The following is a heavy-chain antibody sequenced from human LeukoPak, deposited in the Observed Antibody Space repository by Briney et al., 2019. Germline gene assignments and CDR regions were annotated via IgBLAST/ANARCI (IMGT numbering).Heavy chain of an antibody. CDR2: ISSSSTTI. CDR3: ARDLTTVTTPGC. Sequence: GGSLRLSCAASGFTFSSYSMSWIRQAPGKGLEWISYISSSSTTISYADSVKGRFTISRYNSKNSLFLQMNSLRAEDTALYYCARDLTTVTTPGCWGQGTLVTVSS. CDR1: GFTFSSYS. V-gene: IGHV3-48*01. D-gene: IGHD4-17*01. J-gene: IGHJ4*02.